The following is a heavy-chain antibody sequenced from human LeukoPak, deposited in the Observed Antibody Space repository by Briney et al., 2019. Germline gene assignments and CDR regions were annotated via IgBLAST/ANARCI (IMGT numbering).Heavy chain of an antibody. CDR1: GFTVSSNY. CDR2: LYSGGGT. V-gene: IGHV3-53*01. Sequence: GGSLRLSCAASGFTVSSNYMSWVRQAPGKGLEWVSVLYSGGGTYYRDSVRGRFTVSRDSSKNTLYLQMNNLRADDTAVYYCVGQTHKDYWGQGTLVTVSS. CDR3: VGQTHKDY. J-gene: IGHJ4*02.